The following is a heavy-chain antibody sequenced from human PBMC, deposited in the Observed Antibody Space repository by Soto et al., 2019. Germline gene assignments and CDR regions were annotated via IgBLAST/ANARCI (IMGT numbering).Heavy chain of an antibody. V-gene: IGHV3-48*01. CDR2: ISSSSSTI. Sequence: GGSLRLSCAASGFTFSSYSMNWVRQAPGKGLEWVSYISSSSSTIYYADSVKGRFTISRDNAKNSPYLQMNSLRAEATAVYYCARERLYYYGSGSYYPPNAFDIWGQGTMVTVSS. CDR3: ARERLYYYGSGSYYPPNAFDI. J-gene: IGHJ3*02. D-gene: IGHD3-10*01. CDR1: GFTFSSYS.